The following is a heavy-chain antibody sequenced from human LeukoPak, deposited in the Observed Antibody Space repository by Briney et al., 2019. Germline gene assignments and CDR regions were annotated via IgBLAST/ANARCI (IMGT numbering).Heavy chain of an antibody. D-gene: IGHD6-19*01. Sequence: SETLSLTCAVYGYSISSGYYWGWIRQPPRKGLEWIGSIYHSGSTYYNPSLKSRVTISVDTSKNQFSLKLSSVTAADTAVYYCARDLIAVAAFDYWGQGTLVTVSS. CDR1: GYSISSGYY. V-gene: IGHV4-38-2*02. CDR2: IYHSGST. J-gene: IGHJ4*02. CDR3: ARDLIAVAAFDY.